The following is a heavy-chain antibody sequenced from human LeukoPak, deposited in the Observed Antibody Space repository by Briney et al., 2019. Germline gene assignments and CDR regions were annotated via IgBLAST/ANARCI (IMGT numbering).Heavy chain of an antibody. CDR3: ARAKEFYLDSSGYRGPWFDS. J-gene: IGHJ5*01. CDR1: GGSISSYY. D-gene: IGHD3-22*01. V-gene: IGHV4-59*08. Sequence: SETLSLTCTVSGGSISSYYWSWIRQPPRKGLEWIGYIYYTGKTYYNPSLKSRLDTSVDTSKNQFSLKLTSMTAGDTAVYYCARAKEFYLDSSGYRGPWFDSWGRGTLVTVSS. CDR2: IYYTGKT.